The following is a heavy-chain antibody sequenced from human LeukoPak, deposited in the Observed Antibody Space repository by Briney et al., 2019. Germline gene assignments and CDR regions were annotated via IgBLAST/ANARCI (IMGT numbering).Heavy chain of an antibody. V-gene: IGHV1-69*05. J-gene: IGHJ3*02. D-gene: IGHD2-21*01. CDR1: GGTFSSYA. Sequence: SVKVSCKASGGTFSSYAISWVRQAPGQGLEWMGGIIPIFGTAHYAQKFQGRVTITTDESTSTAYMELSSLRSEDTAVYYCARGLQNYGGIEGDAFDIWGQGTMVTVSS. CDR3: ARGLQNYGGIEGDAFDI. CDR2: IIPIFGTA.